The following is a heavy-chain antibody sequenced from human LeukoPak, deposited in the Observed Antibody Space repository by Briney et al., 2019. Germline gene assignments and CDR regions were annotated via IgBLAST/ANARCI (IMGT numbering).Heavy chain of an antibody. CDR1: GGSISSSSYY. CDR3: ARGVTAMVTILDY. Sequence: SETLSLTCTVSGGSISSSSYYWGWIRQPPGKGLEWIASIYYSGNTYYNPSLKSRVTISVDTSKNQFSLKLSSVTAADTAVYYCARGVTAMVTILDYWGQGTLVTVSS. J-gene: IGHJ4*02. V-gene: IGHV4-39*07. CDR2: IYYSGNT. D-gene: IGHD5-18*01.